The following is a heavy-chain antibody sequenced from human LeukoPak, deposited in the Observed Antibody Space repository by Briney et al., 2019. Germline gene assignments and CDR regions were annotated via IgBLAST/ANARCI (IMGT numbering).Heavy chain of an antibody. D-gene: IGHD6-19*01. CDR2: ISSSSSTI. J-gene: IGHJ4*02. Sequence: GGSLRLSCAASGFTFSSYWMSWVRQAPGKGLEWVSYISSSSSTIYYADSVKGRFTISRDNAKNSLYPQMNSLRAEDTAVYYCARGGPYSSGWYPIDYWGQGTLVTVSS. CDR1: GFTFSSYW. CDR3: ARGGPYSSGWYPIDY. V-gene: IGHV3-48*04.